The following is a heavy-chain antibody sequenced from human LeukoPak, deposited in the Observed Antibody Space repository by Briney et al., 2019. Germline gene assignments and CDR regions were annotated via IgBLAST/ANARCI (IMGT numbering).Heavy chain of an antibody. V-gene: IGHV1-69*05. J-gene: IGHJ6*03. D-gene: IGHD2-2*01. CDR2: IIPIFGTA. CDR3: ASLASSSTSWDYYMDV. CDR1: GGTFSSYA. Sequence: SSAKVSCKASGGTFSSYAISWVRQAPGQGLEWMGGIIPIFGTANYAQKFQGRVTITTDESTSTAYMELSSLRSEDTAVYYCASLASSSTSWDYYMDVWGKGTTVTVSS.